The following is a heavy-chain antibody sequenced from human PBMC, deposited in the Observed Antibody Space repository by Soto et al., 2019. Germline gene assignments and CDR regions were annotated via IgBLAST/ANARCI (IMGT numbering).Heavy chain of an antibody. D-gene: IGHD5-12*01. CDR3: AREVSGYSGYDDYYYYGMDV. CDR2: IYYSGST. J-gene: IGHJ6*02. CDR1: GGSISSGGYY. V-gene: IGHV4-31*03. Sequence: KTSETLSLTCTVSGGSISSGGYYWSWIRQHPGKGLEWIGYIYYSGSTYYNPSLKSRVTISVDTSKNQFSLKLSSVTAADTAVYYCAREVSGYSGYDDYYYYGMDVWGQGTTVTVSS.